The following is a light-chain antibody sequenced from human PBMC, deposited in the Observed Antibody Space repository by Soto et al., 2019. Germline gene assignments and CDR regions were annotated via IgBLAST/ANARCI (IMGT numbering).Light chain of an antibody. V-gene: IGKV1-5*01. CDR3: QQFNNLIT. CDR1: QSVSDS. J-gene: IGKJ5*01. CDR2: DDS. Sequence: DIVMTQAPSNLYASVGDRGTITCRASQSVSDSLALYQQKPGKDPKVLIYDDSRLQGGVQSRFRGSGSGTEFTLTISSLQPEDFATYYCQQFNNLITLGTGKRLEIK.